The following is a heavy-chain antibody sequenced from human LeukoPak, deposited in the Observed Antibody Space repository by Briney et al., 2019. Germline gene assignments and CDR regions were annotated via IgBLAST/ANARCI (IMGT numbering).Heavy chain of an antibody. J-gene: IGHJ4*02. CDR1: GGSFSGYY. Sequence: SETLSLTCAVYGGSFSGYYWSWIRQPPGKGLEWIGEINHSGSTNYNPSLKSRVTISVDTSKNQSSLRLSSVTAADTAVYYCARARGSTSCFGYWGQGTLVTVSS. V-gene: IGHV4-34*01. CDR2: INHSGST. D-gene: IGHD2-2*01. CDR3: ARARGSTSCFGY.